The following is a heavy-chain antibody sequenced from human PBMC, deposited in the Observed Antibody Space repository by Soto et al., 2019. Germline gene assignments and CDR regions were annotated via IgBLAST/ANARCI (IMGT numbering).Heavy chain of an antibody. Sequence: GGSLRLSCAASGFTFSEHYMEWVSQAPGKGLEWVGRTRNKANSYTTEYAASVKGRFTISRDDSKNSLYLQMNSLKTEDTAVYYCALSDYYYYGMDVWGQGTTVTVSS. V-gene: IGHV3-72*01. CDR3: ALSDYYYYGMDV. J-gene: IGHJ6*02. CDR1: GFTFSEHY. CDR2: TRNKANSYTT. D-gene: IGHD3-16*02.